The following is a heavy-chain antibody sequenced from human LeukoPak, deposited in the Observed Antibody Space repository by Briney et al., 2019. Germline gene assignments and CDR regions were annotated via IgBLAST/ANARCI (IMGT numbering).Heavy chain of an antibody. D-gene: IGHD5-24*01. CDR2: FSGSGGST. CDR3: ARSGYNRFDY. J-gene: IGHJ4*02. CDR1: GFTFSSYA. Sequence: GGSLRLSCAASGFTFSSYAMSWVRQAPGKGLEWVSSFSGSGGSTYYADSVKGRFTMSRDNSKSTLYLRTNSLRADDTAVYYRARSGYNRFDYWGQGTLVTVSS. V-gene: IGHV3-23*01.